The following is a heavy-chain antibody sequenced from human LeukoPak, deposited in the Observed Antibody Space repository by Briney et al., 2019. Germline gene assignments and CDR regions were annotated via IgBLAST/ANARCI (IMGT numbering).Heavy chain of an antibody. CDR3: ARDEYYYGSGSYSWFDP. D-gene: IGHD3-10*01. J-gene: IGHJ5*02. Sequence: GASVKVSCKASGYTFTSYGISWVRQAPGQGLEWMGWISAYNGNTNYAQKLQGRVTMTTDTSTSTAYMELRSLRSDDTAVYYCARDEYYYGSGSYSWFDPWDQGTLVTVSS. V-gene: IGHV1-18*01. CDR1: GYTFTSYG. CDR2: ISAYNGNT.